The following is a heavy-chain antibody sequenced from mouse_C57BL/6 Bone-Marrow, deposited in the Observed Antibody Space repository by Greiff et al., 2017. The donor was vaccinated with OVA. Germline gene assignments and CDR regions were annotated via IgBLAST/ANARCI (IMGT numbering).Heavy chain of an antibody. CDR2: ISYDGSN. D-gene: IGHD1-1*01. V-gene: IGHV3-6*01. J-gene: IGHJ4*01. CDR3: ARETVAYAMDY. CDR1: GYSITSGYY. Sequence: EVHLVESGPGLVKPSQSLSLTCSVTGYSITSGYYWNWIRQFPGNKLEWMGYISYDGSNNYNPSLKNRISITRDTSKNQFFLKLNSVTTEDTATYYCARETVAYAMDYWGQGTSVTVSS.